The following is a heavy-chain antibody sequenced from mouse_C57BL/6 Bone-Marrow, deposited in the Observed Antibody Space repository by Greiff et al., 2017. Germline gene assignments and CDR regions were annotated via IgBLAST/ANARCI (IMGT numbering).Heavy chain of an antibody. J-gene: IGHJ3*01. CDR2: IYPRSGNT. CDR3: ARYGYDGFAY. CDR1: GYTFTSYG. Sequence: VQLQQSGAELARPGASVKLSCKASGYTFTSYGISWVKQRPGQGLEWIGEIYPRSGNTYYNEKFKGKATLTAEKSSSTAYMELRSLTSEDSAVYFCARYGYDGFAYWGQGTLVTVSA. V-gene: IGHV1-81*01. D-gene: IGHD2-2*01.